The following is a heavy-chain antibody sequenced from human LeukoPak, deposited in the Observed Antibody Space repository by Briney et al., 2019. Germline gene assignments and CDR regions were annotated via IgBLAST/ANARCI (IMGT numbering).Heavy chain of an antibody. CDR1: GYSFTNYW. CDR3: ARTGYSGYEFDY. Sequence: GESLQISCKGFGYSFTNYWIGWVRQMPGKGLEWMGIIYPSDSDTRNSPSSQGQVTISADKSSSTAYLQWSSLKASDTAMYYCARTGYSGYEFDYWGQGTLVAVSS. J-gene: IGHJ4*02. D-gene: IGHD5-12*01. CDR2: IYPSDSDT. V-gene: IGHV5-51*01.